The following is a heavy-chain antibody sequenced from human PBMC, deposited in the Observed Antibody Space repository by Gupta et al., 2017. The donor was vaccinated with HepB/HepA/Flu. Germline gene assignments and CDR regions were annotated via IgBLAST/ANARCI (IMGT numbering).Heavy chain of an antibody. D-gene: IGHD3-10*01. CDR3: ARTGEGWYFDL. Sequence: QLQLQESGPGLVKPSATLSLTCTVSGGSISSSSYYWGWIRQPPGKGLEWIGSIYYSGSTYYNPSLKSRVTISVDTSKNQFSLKLSSVTAADTAVYYCARTGEGWYFDLWGRGTLVTVSS. V-gene: IGHV4-39*01. CDR2: IYYSGST. CDR1: GGSISSSSYY. J-gene: IGHJ2*01.